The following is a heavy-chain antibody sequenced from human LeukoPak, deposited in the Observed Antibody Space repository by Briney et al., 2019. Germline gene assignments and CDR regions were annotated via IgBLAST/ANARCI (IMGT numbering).Heavy chain of an antibody. Sequence: PSETLSLTCTVSGGSISSSSYYWGWIRQPPGKGLEWIGSIYYSGSTYYNPSLKSRVTISVDTSKNQFSLKLSSVTAADTAVYYCASLVVAATSVWFDPWGQGTLVTVSS. V-gene: IGHV4-39*01. J-gene: IGHJ5*02. CDR3: ASLVVAATSVWFDP. D-gene: IGHD2-15*01. CDR2: IYYSGST. CDR1: GGSISSSSYY.